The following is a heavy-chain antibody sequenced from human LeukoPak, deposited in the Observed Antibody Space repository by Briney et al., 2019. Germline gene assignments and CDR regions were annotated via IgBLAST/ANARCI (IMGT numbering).Heavy chain of an antibody. CDR1: GFSFSVYS. Sequence: GGSLRLSCAASGFSFSVYSMSWVRQGPGKGLGLVSYNSSRSSTMFYADSVKGRFTISRDNAKNPPHLEINSLRDEDTAVYYCARELSGSHSDYWGQGTLVSVSS. CDR3: ARELSGSHSDY. J-gene: IGHJ4*02. D-gene: IGHD1-20*01. V-gene: IGHV3-48*02. CDR2: NSSRSSTM.